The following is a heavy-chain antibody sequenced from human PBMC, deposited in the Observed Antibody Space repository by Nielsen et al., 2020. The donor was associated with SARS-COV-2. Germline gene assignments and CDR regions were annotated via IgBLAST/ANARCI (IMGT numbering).Heavy chain of an antibody. CDR2: INPNSGGT. CDR1: GYTFTSYD. Sequence: ASVKVSCKASGYTFTSYDINWVRQATGQGLEWMGWINPNSGGTNYAQKFQGRVTMTRDTSISTAYMELSRLRSDDTAVYYCARWSTMIVVGSFDYWGQGTLVTVSS. D-gene: IGHD3-22*01. CDR3: ARWSTMIVVGSFDY. J-gene: IGHJ4*02. V-gene: IGHV1-2*02.